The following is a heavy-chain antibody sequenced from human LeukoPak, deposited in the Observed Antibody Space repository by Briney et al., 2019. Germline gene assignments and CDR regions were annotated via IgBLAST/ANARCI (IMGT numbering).Heavy chain of an antibody. J-gene: IGHJ6*03. CDR2: IYYSGST. CDR1: GGSISSYY. CDR3: ARNIAAAGIYYYYYMDV. Sequence: SETLSLTCTVSGGSISSYYWSWIRQPPGKGLEWIGYIYYSGSTNYNPSLKSRVTISVDTSKNQFSLKLSSVTAADTAVYYCARNIAAAGIYYYYYMDVWGKGTTVTVSS. D-gene: IGHD6-13*01. V-gene: IGHV4-59*01.